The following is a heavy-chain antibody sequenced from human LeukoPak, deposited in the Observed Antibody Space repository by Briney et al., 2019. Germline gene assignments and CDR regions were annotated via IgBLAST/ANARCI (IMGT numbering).Heavy chain of an antibody. CDR1: GGSISSYY. CDR3: ASTAGDYGSNTHQGSVFDY. V-gene: IGHV4-59*01. J-gene: IGHJ4*02. D-gene: IGHD4-23*01. Sequence: SETLSLTCTVSGGSISSYYWSWIRQPPGKGLEWIGYIYYSGSTNYNPSLKSRVTISVDTSKNQFSLKLSSVTAADTAVYYYASTAGDYGSNTHQGSVFDYWGQGTLVTVSS. CDR2: IYYSGST.